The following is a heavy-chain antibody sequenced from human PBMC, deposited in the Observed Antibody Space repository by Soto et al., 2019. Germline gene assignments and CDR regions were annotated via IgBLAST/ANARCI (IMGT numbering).Heavy chain of an antibody. CDR3: ARGQEGVAATH. D-gene: IGHD6-25*01. CDR1: GGSLSGYY. J-gene: IGHJ4*02. V-gene: IGHV4-34*01. Sequence: QVQLQQWGAGLLKPSETLSLNCAVTGGSLSGYYWSWIRQPPGKGLEWIGEVKDGGHTNYRPSLRGRVTISSDTSNNQFSRRLNSVTAADTGVYYCARGQEGVAATHWDQGSLVTVSS. CDR2: VKDGGHT.